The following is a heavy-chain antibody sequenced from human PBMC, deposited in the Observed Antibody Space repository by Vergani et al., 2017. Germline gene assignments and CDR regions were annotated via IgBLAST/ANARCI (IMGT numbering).Heavy chain of an antibody. CDR1: GFTFSSYW. J-gene: IGHJ4*02. V-gene: IGHV3-74*01. D-gene: IGHD6-19*01. CDR3: ASSIAVAGLNFDY. CDR2: INSDGSIT. Sequence: EVQLVESGGGLVQPGGSLRLSCAASGFTFSSYWMHWVRQAPGKGLVWVSRINSDGSITSYADSVKGRFTISRDNAKNTLYLQMNSLRAEDTAVYYCASSIAVAGLNFDYWGQGTLVTVSS.